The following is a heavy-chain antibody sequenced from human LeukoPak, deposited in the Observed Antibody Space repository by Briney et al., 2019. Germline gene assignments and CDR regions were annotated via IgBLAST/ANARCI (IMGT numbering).Heavy chain of an antibody. D-gene: IGHD5-18*01. CDR2: ICYSGST. CDR1: GGSISSYY. CDR3: ARHSSWIQLWFKIGAFDI. Sequence: SETLSLTCTVSGGSISSYYWSWILQPAGKGLEWIVYICYSGSTNYNPSLKSRVTISVDTSKNQFSLKLSSVTAADTAVYYCARHSSWIQLWFKIGAFDIWGQGTMVTVSS. J-gene: IGHJ3*02. V-gene: IGHV4-59*01.